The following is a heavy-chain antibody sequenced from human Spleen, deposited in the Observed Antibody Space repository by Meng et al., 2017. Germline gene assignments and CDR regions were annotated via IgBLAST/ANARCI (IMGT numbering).Heavy chain of an antibody. V-gene: IGHV3-74*01. CDR2: INSDGSDT. D-gene: IGHD3-3*01. CDR1: GFTLSSYW. CDR3: ARDGDLGSGIDY. Sequence: GGSLRLSCAASGFTLSSYWMHWVRQAPGRGLVWVSRINSDGSDTSYADSVKGRFTISRDNSKNTLYLQMNSLRAEDTAVYYCARDGDLGSGIDYWGPGTLVTVSS. J-gene: IGHJ4*02.